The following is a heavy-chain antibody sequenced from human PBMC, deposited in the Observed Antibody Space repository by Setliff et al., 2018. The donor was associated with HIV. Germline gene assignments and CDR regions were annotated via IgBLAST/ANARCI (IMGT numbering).Heavy chain of an antibody. CDR3: ARGGGYRGYDGTLDY. V-gene: IGHV1-18*01. Sequence: ASVKVSCKASGYTFDNYDFSWVRQAPGQGLEWMGWISTFNGGTNSAQKFRDRVTLTTDTSTAAAYMELKSLKSNDTAVYYCARGGGYRGYDGTLDYWGQGTLVTVSS. CDR2: ISTFNGGT. CDR1: GYTFDNYD. D-gene: IGHD5-12*01. J-gene: IGHJ4*02.